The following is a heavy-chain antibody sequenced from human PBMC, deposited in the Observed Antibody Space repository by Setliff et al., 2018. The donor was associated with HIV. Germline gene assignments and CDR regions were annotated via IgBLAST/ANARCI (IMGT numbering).Heavy chain of an antibody. D-gene: IGHD1-1*01. V-gene: IGHV3-7*01. J-gene: IGHJ5*02. CDR1: GFTFSSHW. CDR3: ARTSTTTGTTLNWFDP. CDR2: IKQDGSEK. Sequence: GGSLRLSCAASGFTFSSHWMSWIRQAPGKGLEWVASIKQDGSEKYFVDSVKGRFTISRDNAKDSMFLQMNSLRGEDTAVYYCARTSTTTGTTLNWFDPWGQGTLVTVSS.